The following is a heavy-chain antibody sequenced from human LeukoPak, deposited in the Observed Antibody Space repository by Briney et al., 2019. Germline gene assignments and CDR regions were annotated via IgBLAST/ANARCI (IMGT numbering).Heavy chain of an antibody. Sequence: SETLSLTCTVSGGSVSSGSNYWSWIRQPPGKRLEWIGYIYYSGSTNYNPSLNSRVTISLDTSKNQFSLKLSSVTAADTAVYYCARGDLGAFDIWGQGTMVTVSS. CDR3: ARGDLGAFDI. J-gene: IGHJ3*02. CDR1: GGSVSSGSNY. V-gene: IGHV4-61*01. CDR2: IYYSGST.